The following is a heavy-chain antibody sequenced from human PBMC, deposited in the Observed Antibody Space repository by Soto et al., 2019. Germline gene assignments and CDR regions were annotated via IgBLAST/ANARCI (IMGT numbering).Heavy chain of an antibody. CDR3: ARRELWHYNYGMDV. CDR1: GFTFSSYS. CDR2: ISSSSSTI. D-gene: IGHD1-26*01. Sequence: EVQLVESGGGLVQPGGSLRLSCAASGFTFSSYSMNWVRQAPGKGLEWVSYISSSSSTIYYADSVKGRFTISRDNAKNSLYLQMNSLRDEDTAVYECARRELWHYNYGMDVWGQGTTFTVSS. V-gene: IGHV3-48*02. J-gene: IGHJ6*02.